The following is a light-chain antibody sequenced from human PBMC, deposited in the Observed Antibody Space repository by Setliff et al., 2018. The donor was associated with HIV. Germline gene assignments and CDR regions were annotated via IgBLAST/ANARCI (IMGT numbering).Light chain of an antibody. CDR1: SPNIGGNS. CDR2: RNN. Sequence: QSVLTQPPSASKTPGQRVTISCSGSSPNIGGNSVSWYQQLPGTAPKLLIYRNNQRPSGVPVRFSGSKSGTSASLAISGLQSEDGADYYCAAWDESLNGYVFGTGTRSPS. CDR3: AAWDESLNGYV. J-gene: IGLJ1*01. V-gene: IGLV1-44*01.